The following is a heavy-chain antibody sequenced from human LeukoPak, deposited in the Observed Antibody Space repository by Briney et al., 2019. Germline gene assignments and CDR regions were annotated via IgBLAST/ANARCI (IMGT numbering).Heavy chain of an antibody. D-gene: IGHD3-3*01. CDR1: GGTFSSYA. CDR3: ARDRNTIFGVVIYWFDP. J-gene: IGHJ5*02. Sequence: ASVKVSCKASGGTFSSYAISWVRQAPGQGLEWMGRIIPILGIPNYAQKFQGRVTITADKSTTTAYMELSSLRSEDTAVYYCARDRNTIFGVVIYWFDPWGQGTLVTVSS. CDR2: IIPILGIP. V-gene: IGHV1-69*04.